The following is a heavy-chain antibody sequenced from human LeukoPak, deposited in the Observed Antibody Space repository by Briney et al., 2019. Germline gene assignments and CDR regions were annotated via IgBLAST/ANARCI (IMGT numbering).Heavy chain of an antibody. Sequence: ASVKVSWKASGYTLTELSMHWVRQAPGKGLEWMGGFDPEDGETIYAQKFQGRVTMTEDTSTDTAYMELGSLRSEDTAVYYCATTYYYDSSGYYYFDYWGQGTLDTVSS. V-gene: IGHV1-24*01. J-gene: IGHJ4*02. CDR1: GYTLTELS. CDR2: FDPEDGET. CDR3: ATTYYYDSSGYYYFDY. D-gene: IGHD3-22*01.